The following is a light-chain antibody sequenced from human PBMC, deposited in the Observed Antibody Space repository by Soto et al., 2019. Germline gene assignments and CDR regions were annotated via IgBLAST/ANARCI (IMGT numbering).Light chain of an antibody. V-gene: IGKV3-20*01. CDR2: DAS. CDR3: QQFSSYPLT. CDR1: QTVRNNY. J-gene: IGKJ4*01. Sequence: EIVLTQSPGTLSLSPGESATLSCRVSQTVRNNYLAWYQQKPGQAPRLLIYDASSRATGIPARFSGGGSGTDFTLTISRLEPEDFAVYYCQQFSSYPLTFGGGTKVDIK.